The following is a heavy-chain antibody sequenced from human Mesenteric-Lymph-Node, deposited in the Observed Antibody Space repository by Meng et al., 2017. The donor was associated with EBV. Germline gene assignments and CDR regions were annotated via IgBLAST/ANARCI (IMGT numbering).Heavy chain of an antibody. Sequence: QVQLVQSGADVKKPGASVKVSGKATGYTFTSNFMHWVRQAPGQGLEWMGIINPSGGSTTYAQKFQGRVAMTRDTSTSTGYMELSSLRSEDTAVYYCAREEDSSGYYFDYWGQGTLVTVSS. D-gene: IGHD3-22*01. V-gene: IGHV1-46*01. J-gene: IGHJ4*02. CDR1: GYTFTSNF. CDR3: AREEDSSGYYFDY. CDR2: INPSGGST.